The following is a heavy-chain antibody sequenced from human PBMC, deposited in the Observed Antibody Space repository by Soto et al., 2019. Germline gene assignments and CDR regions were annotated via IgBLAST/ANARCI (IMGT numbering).Heavy chain of an antibody. V-gene: IGHV3-30*18. CDR2: ISYDANNK. J-gene: IGHJ6*02. CDR3: AKGTMARGLMRYYYGMDV. Sequence: EGNTGGSLRLSCTTSGFTFSSYGIHWVRQAPGKGLEWVAFISYDANNKFYVDSVKGRFAISRDNSKKTLFLQMSSLRTEDTAVYYCAKGTMARGLMRYYYGMDVWGQGTTVTVS. D-gene: IGHD3-10*01. CDR1: GFTFSSYG.